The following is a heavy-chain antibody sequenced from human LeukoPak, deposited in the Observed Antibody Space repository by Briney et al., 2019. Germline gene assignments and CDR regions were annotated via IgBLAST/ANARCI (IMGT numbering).Heavy chain of an antibody. Sequence: PGGSLRLSCVASGFNFRTFAIYWVRQAPGKGLEWVAGSSSDGKNNFYVDSAKGRFTVSRDYSKNTLYLQMNNLRTEDTAVYFCAKDYLGSSRSMDSWGQGTLVTVSS. D-gene: IGHD2-2*01. CDR2: SSSDGKNN. CDR1: GFNFRTFA. J-gene: IGHJ4*02. CDR3: AKDYLGSSRSMDS. V-gene: IGHV3-30*18.